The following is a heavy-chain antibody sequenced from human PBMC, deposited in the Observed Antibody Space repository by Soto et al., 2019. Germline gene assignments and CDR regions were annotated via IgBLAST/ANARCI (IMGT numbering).Heavy chain of an antibody. CDR1: GGSFSGYY. V-gene: IGHV4-34*01. D-gene: IGHD2-15*01. Sequence: QVQLQQWGAGLLKPSETLSLTCAVYGGSFSGYYWSWIRQPPGKGLEWIGEINHSGSTNYNPSLNSRVTLSVDTSKNQLSQTLSSVTAADTAVYYGARAAPQYCSGGSCYAGRDYWDQGTLVTVSS. J-gene: IGHJ4*02. CDR3: ARAAPQYCSGGSCYAGRDY. CDR2: INHSGST.